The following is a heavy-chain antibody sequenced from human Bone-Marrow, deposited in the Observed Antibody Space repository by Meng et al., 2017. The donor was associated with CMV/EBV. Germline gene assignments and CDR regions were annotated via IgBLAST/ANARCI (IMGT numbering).Heavy chain of an antibody. CDR3: ARDLLVGVGSSTSLYYYYYGMDV. Sequence: GESLKIYCAASGLTFSSYWMHWVRQAPGKGLVWVSRINSDGSSTSYADSVKGRFTISRDNAKNTLYLQMNSLRAEDAAVYYCARDLLVGVGSSTSLYYYYYGMDVWGQGTTVTVSS. D-gene: IGHD2-2*01. CDR2: INSDGSST. J-gene: IGHJ6*02. CDR1: GLTFSSYW. V-gene: IGHV3-74*01.